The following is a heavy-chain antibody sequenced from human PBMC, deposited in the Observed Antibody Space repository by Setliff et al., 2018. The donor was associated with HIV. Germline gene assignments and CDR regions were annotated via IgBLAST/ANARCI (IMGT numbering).Heavy chain of an antibody. D-gene: IGHD5-12*01. J-gene: IGHJ5*02. CDR1: GFTFSTYW. CDR3: ARVASGCDYGWLDP. CDR2: INNDGRKT. V-gene: IGHV3-74*03. Sequence: GGSLRLSCAASGFTFSTYWMHWVRQAPGKGLVWVSHINNDGRKTTYADSVKGRFTVSRDNAKNTLYLQMNSLRAEDTAVYYCARVASGCDYGWLDPWGQGTLVTVSS.